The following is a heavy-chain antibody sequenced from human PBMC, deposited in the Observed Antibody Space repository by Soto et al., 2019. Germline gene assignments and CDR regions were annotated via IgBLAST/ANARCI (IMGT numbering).Heavy chain of an antibody. D-gene: IGHD4-17*01. Sequence: GRTLRLSCEGSGFNFRNFNMIWVRQAPGKGLEWVSSVSGSSSYIYYADSVKGRFTVSSDNANNLVFLQMNGLRPEDTAMYSWARDLRGHYGPWGQGTMVTVSS. CDR2: VSGSSSYI. V-gene: IGHV3-21*06. J-gene: IGHJ3*01. CDR3: ARDLRGHYGP. CDR1: GFNFRNFN.